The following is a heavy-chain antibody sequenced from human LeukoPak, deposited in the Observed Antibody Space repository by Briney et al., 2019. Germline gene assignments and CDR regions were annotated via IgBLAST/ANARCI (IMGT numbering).Heavy chain of an antibody. J-gene: IGHJ4*02. CDR1: GFTFSTYW. CDR2: ISSDGGHT. V-gene: IGHV3-74*01. Sequence: GGSLRPSCAASGFTFSTYWMHWVRQAPGKGLVWVSRISSDGGHTFYADSVKGRFAMSRDNAKNTLYLQMNSLRAEDTAVYYCGRVTGGYNLVDYWGQGTLVTVSS. CDR3: GRVTGGYNLVDY. D-gene: IGHD5-24*01.